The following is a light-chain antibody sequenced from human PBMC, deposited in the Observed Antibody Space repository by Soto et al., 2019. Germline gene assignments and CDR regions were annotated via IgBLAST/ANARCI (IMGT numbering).Light chain of an antibody. Sequence: NFMLTQPHSVSESPGQTLSISCTRSSGSIANNYVQWYQQRPGSAPTTVIYENNQRLSGVPDSFSCATDGSSNSASLTTSVLQTEDEADYCCQSYDSDSVVFGGGTKLTVL. CDR2: ENN. CDR1: SGSIANNY. J-gene: IGLJ2*01. CDR3: QSYDSDSVV. V-gene: IGLV6-57*04.